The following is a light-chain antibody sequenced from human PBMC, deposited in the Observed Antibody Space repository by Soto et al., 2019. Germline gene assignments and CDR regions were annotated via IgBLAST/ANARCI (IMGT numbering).Light chain of an antibody. V-gene: IGLV2-14*01. CDR3: SSYTSSSTLGGV. CDR2: EVS. Sequence: QSALTQPASVSGSPGQSITISCTGTSSDVGGYNYVSWYQQHPGKAPKLMIYEVSNRPSGVSNRFSDSKSGNTASLTISGLQAEDEADYYCSSYTSSSTLGGVFGTGTKVTVL. J-gene: IGLJ1*01. CDR1: SSDVGGYNY.